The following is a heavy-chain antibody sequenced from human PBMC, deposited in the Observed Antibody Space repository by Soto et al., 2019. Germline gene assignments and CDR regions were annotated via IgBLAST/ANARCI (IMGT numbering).Heavy chain of an antibody. J-gene: IGHJ4*02. D-gene: IGHD6-19*01. CDR2: ISGSGDST. CDR1: GFTFSTYA. Sequence: GGFLRLSCAASGFTFSTYAMNWVRQAPGKGLERVSGISGSGDSTYYADSVKGRFTVSRDNSKNTLYLQMNSLRAEDTAVFYCAKERSSGWSFDYWGQGTLVTVSS. V-gene: IGHV3-23*01. CDR3: AKERSSGWSFDY.